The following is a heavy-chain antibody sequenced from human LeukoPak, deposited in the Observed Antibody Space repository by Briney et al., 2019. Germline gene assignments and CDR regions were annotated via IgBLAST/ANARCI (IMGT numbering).Heavy chain of an antibody. Sequence: SETLSLTCTVSGGSISSSSYYWGWIRQPPGKGLEWIGSIYYSGSTYYNPSLKSRVTISVDTSKNQFSLKLGSVTAADTAVYYCASLLGYCSGGSCLYYYGMGVWGQGTTVTVSS. D-gene: IGHD2-15*01. CDR2: IYYSGST. V-gene: IGHV4-39*01. CDR1: GGSISSSSYY. CDR3: ASLLGYCSGGSCLYYYGMGV. J-gene: IGHJ6*02.